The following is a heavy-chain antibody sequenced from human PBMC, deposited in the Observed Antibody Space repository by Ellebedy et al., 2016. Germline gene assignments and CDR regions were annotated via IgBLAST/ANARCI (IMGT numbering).Heavy chain of an antibody. D-gene: IGHD5-24*01. CDR3: ARFGDGLNYHYHYDMDV. CDR1: GGSINNYY. CDR2: ISYSGST. J-gene: IGHJ6*03. Sequence: SETLSLTXSVSGGSINNYYWSWIRQPPGKGLEWIGHISYSGSTNYNPSLFSRVTISIDRSKNQFSLSLTSVTAADTAVYFCARFGDGLNYHYHYDMDVWGKGTAVTVSS. V-gene: IGHV4-59*13.